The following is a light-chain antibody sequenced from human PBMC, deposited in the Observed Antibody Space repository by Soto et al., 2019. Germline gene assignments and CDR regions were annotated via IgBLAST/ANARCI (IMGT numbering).Light chain of an antibody. V-gene: IGLV2-14*03. CDR1: INDVGAVYY. CDR2: DVT. CDR3: TSYTTFGTLI. Sequence: QSALTQPASVSGSPGQSITISCAGTINDVGAVYYVSWYQQHPDKAPKLIIYDVTNRPSGVSDRFSASKSGNTASLTISGLQAEDEADYFCTSYTTFGTLIFGGGTKLTVL. J-gene: IGLJ2*01.